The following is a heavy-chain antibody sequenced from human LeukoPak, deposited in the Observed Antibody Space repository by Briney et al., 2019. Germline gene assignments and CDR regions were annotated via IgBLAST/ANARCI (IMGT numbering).Heavy chain of an antibody. CDR1: GFTFSSYG. D-gene: IGHD1-26*01. J-gene: IGHJ4*02. V-gene: IGHV3-30*18. CDR2: ISYDGSNK. Sequence: GGSLRLSCAASGFTFSSYGMHWVRQAPGKGLEWVAVISYDGSNKYYADSVKGRFTISRDNSKNTLYLRMNSLRAEDTAVYYCAKDAIVGATTVFFDYWGQGTLVTVSS. CDR3: AKDAIVGATTVFFDY.